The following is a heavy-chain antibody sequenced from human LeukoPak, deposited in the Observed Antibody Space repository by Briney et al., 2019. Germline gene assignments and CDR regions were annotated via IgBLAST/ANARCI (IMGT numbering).Heavy chain of an antibody. CDR1: GFTFSSYS. Sequence: GGSLRLSCAASGFTFSSYSMNWVRQAPGKGLEWVSSISSSGSYIYYADSVKGRFTISRDNAKNSLYLQMNSLRAEDTAVYYCSGTVSGSSDFDYWGQGTLVTVSS. D-gene: IGHD1-26*01. V-gene: IGHV3-21*01. CDR3: SGTVSGSSDFDY. CDR2: ISSSGSYI. J-gene: IGHJ4*02.